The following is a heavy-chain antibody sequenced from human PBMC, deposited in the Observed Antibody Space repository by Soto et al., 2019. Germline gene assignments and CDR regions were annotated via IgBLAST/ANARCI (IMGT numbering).Heavy chain of an antibody. CDR1: GGSISSYY. J-gene: IGHJ6*02. CDR2: IYTSGST. CDR3: ARGGRDGYNYVLSYYYGMDV. D-gene: IGHD5-12*01. Sequence: SETLSLTCTVSGGSISSYYWSWIRQPAGKGLEWIGRIYTSGSTNYNPSLKSRVTMSVDTSKNQFSLKLSSVTAADTAVYYCARGGRDGYNYVLSYYYGMDVWGQGTTVTVSS. V-gene: IGHV4-4*07.